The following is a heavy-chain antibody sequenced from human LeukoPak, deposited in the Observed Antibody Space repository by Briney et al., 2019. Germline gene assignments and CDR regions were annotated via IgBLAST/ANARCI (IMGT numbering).Heavy chain of an antibody. J-gene: IGHJ3*02. CDR2: ISSSGSTI. CDR3: ARGSHYYDSSGYYNDAFDI. D-gene: IGHD3-22*01. CDR1: GFTFSDYY. Sequence: GGSLRLSCAASGFTFSDYYMSWIRQAPGKGLEWVSYISSSGSTIYYADSVKGRFTISRDNAKNSLYLQMNSLRAEDTAVYYCARGSHYYDSSGYYNDAFDIWGQGTMVTVSS. V-gene: IGHV3-11*04.